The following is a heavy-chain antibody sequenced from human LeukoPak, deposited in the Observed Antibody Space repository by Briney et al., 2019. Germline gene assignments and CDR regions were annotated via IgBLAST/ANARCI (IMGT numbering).Heavy chain of an antibody. V-gene: IGHV1-46*01. CDR2: INPSGGST. Sequence: ASVRVSCQASGYSFTNYYMHWVRQAPGQGLEWMTMINPSGGSTTYAQNFQDRVTVTRDMSTSTVYMELSSLTSEDTAVYYGARTRGYYFDYWGQGTLVTVSS. CDR1: GYSFTNYY. CDR3: ARTRGYYFDY. J-gene: IGHJ4*02.